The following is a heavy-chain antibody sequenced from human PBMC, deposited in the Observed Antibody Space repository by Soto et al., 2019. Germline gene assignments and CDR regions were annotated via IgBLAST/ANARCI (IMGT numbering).Heavy chain of an antibody. D-gene: IGHD2-8*01. J-gene: IGHJ6*02. Sequence: QVQLVQSGAEVKRPGSSVKVSCKASGGTFSNSAISWVRQAPGQGLDWMGGIIPIFGTVNYAQEFQGRVTITAAESTGTSYTELSSLRSEDTAVYYCARGCYTTGDPHGGLDVWGQGTTVTVSS. CDR3: ARGCYTTGDPHGGLDV. CDR2: IIPIFGTV. CDR1: GGTFSNSA. V-gene: IGHV1-69*12.